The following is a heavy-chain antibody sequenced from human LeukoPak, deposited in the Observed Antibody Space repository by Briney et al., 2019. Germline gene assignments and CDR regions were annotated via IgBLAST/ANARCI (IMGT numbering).Heavy chain of an antibody. V-gene: IGHV3-74*01. Sequence: PGGSLRLSCVASGFTFGNYWMHWVRQAPGKELVCISRLNNDGSTVYADSVAGRFTISRDNARNTLYLQMNTLRVEDTAVYYCARDYYGSIDLWGQGTLVTVSS. CDR3: ARDYYGSIDL. D-gene: IGHD3-10*01. J-gene: IGHJ1*01. CDR2: LNNDGST. CDR1: GFTFGNYW.